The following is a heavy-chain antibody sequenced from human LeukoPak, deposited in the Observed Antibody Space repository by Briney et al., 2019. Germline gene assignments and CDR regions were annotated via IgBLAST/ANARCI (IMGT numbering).Heavy chain of an antibody. V-gene: IGHV5-51*01. CDR3: ARRQGCSSTSCPPDS. CDR1: GYSFTTYW. J-gene: IGHJ4*02. D-gene: IGHD2-2*01. CDR2: IYPGDSDT. Sequence: GESLKISCRGSGYSFTTYWIGWVRQLPGKGLEWMGIIYPGDSDTRYSPSFQGQVTMSADKSINTAYLQWSSLKASDTAMYYCARRQGCSSTSCPPDSWGQGTLVTVSS.